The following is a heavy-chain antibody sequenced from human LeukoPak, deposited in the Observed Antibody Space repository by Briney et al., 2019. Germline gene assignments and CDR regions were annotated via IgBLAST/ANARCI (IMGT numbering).Heavy chain of an antibody. CDR3: ARLSGTYGTTSRVLDS. CDR2: ISGTAVDT. Sequence: GGSLRLSCAASGFTFTTYAVIWVRQAPGKGLEWVSAISGTAVDTFYADSVKGRFTISRDNSDNTVSLQVNSLRAEDTAVYYCARLSGTYGTTSRVLDSWGRGTLVIVSS. V-gene: IGHV3-23*01. J-gene: IGHJ4*02. D-gene: IGHD1-1*01. CDR1: GFTFTTYA.